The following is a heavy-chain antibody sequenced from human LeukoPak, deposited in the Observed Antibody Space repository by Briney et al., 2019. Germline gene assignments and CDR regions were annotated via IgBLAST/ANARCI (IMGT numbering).Heavy chain of an antibody. CDR3: ARGNKQGPTYIWGSYRYLFDY. J-gene: IGHJ4*02. CDR1: GYTFTSYD. D-gene: IGHD3-16*02. V-gene: IGHV1-8*01. Sequence: ASVKVSCKASGYTFTSYDINWVRQATGQGLEWMGWMNPNSGNTGYAQEFQGRVTMTRNTSISTAYMELSSLRSEDTAVYYCARGNKQGPTYIWGSYRYLFDYWGQGTLVTVSS. CDR2: MNPNSGNT.